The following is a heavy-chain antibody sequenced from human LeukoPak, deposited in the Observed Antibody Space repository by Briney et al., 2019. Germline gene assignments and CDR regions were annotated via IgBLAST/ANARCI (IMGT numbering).Heavy chain of an antibody. D-gene: IGHD3-16*01. J-gene: IGHJ4*02. CDR1: GGSISSSGYY. CDR3: ARQGSAGDYVFF. CDR2: IYYSGTT. V-gene: IGHV4-39*01. Sequence: SETLSLTCTVSGGSISSSGYYWGWFRQPPGKGLEWIGSIYYSGTTYYSQPLKSRVTISVDTSKDQFSLKLTSVTAADTAVYYCARQGSAGDYVFFWGQGTLVTVSS.